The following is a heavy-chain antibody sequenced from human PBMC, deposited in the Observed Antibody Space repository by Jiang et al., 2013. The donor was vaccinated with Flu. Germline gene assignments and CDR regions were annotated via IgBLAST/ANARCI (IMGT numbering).Heavy chain of an antibody. D-gene: IGHD1-26*01. Sequence: QLLESGGGLVQPGGSLRLSCAASGFTFSSYAMIWVRQAPGKGLEWVSAIGGGGVSTYYADSVKGRFTISRDNSKNTLYLQMNSLRAEDTAVYYCAKGGRGVGTTTNAEYFQHWGQGTLVTVSS. CDR2: IGGGGVST. J-gene: IGHJ1*01. CDR3: AKGGRGVGTTTNAEYFQH. CDR1: GFTFSSYA. V-gene: IGHV3-23*01.